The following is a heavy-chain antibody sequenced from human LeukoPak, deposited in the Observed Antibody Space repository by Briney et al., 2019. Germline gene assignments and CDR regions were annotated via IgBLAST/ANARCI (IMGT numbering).Heavy chain of an antibody. CDR1: GFTFSRNV. V-gene: IGHV3-30*01. Sequence: GGSLRLSCAASGFTFSRNVMHWVRQAPGKGLEWVALISYDGNNKFYADSVKGRFTISRDNSRNNLYLQMNSLRGEDAAVYSCVRGGIPTGPYYYFYYMDVWGKGTAVTVSS. J-gene: IGHJ6*03. CDR2: ISYDGNNK. CDR3: VRGGIPTGPYYYFYYMDV. D-gene: IGHD3-10*01.